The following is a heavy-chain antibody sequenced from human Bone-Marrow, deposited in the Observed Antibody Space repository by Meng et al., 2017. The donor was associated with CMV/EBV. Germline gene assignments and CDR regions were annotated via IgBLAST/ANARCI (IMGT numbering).Heavy chain of an antibody. CDR1: GFTFSSYE. V-gene: IGHV3-48*03. CDR3: ARERMTYYYGSGSYPWMDV. D-gene: IGHD3-10*01. CDR2: ISSSGSTI. Sequence: GESLKISCAASGFTFSSYEMNWVRQAPGEGLEWVSYISSSGSTIYYADSVKGRFTISRDNAKNSLYLQMNSLRAEDTAAYYCARERMTYYYGSGSYPWMDVWGQGTTVTVSS. J-gene: IGHJ6*02.